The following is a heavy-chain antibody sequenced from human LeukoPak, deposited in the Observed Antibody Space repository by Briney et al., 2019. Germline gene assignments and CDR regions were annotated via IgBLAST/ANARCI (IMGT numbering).Heavy chain of an antibody. CDR2: INPNSGGR. Sequence: ASVKVSCKASGYTFTGYYIHWVRQAPGQGLEWMGWINPNSGGRTYAQKFQGRVTLTKDTSITTAFMELSGLTSDDTAVYFCARDYEDGMDVWGRGTTVTVSS. J-gene: IGHJ6*02. V-gene: IGHV1-2*02. CDR1: GYTFTGYY. D-gene: IGHD5-12*01. CDR3: ARDYEDGMDV.